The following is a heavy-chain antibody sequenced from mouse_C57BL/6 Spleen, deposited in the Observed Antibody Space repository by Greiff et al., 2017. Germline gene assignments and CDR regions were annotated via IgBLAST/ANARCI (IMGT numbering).Heavy chain of an antibody. CDR3: ARDRDGSFDY. D-gene: IGHD1-1*01. CDR1: GFTFSDYY. V-gene: IGHV5-16*01. CDR2: INYDGSST. Sequence: EVQVVESEGGLVQPGSSMKLSCTASGFTFSDYYMAWVRQVPEKGLEWVANINYDGSSTYYLDSLKSRFIISRDNAKNILYLQMSSLKSEDTATYYCARDRDGSFDYWGQGTTLTVSS. J-gene: IGHJ2*01.